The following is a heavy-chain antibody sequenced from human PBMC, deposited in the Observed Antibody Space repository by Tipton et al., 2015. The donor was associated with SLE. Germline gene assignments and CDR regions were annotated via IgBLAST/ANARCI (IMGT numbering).Heavy chain of an antibody. J-gene: IGHJ4*02. CDR1: GGSISSYY. CDR2: IYYSGDT. V-gene: IGHV4-59*01. CDR3: ARGARGNSYGSDEDFDY. D-gene: IGHD5-18*01. Sequence: TLSLTCTVSGGSISSYYWSWIRQPPGKGLEWIGYIYYSGDTHYNPSLNSRVTMSADTSKNQFSLRLSSVTTADTAVYYCARGARGNSYGSDEDFDYWGQGTLVTVSS.